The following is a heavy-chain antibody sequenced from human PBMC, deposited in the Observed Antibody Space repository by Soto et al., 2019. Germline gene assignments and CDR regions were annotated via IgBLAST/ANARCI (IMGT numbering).Heavy chain of an antibody. J-gene: IGHJ5*02. D-gene: IGHD4-17*01. V-gene: IGHV1-69*01. CDR1: GGTFSSYA. CDR3: ARGAPTTVVTPGGWFDP. Sequence: QVQLVQSGAEVKKPGSSVKVSCKASGGTFSSYAISWVRQAPGQGLEWMGGIIPIFGTANYAQKFQGRVTITADESMSTAYMELSSLRSEDTAVYYCARGAPTTVVTPGGWFDPWGQGTLVTVSS. CDR2: IIPIFGTA.